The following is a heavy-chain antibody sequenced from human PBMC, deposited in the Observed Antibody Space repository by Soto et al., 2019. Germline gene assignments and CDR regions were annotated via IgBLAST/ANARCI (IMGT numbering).Heavy chain of an antibody. D-gene: IGHD2-21*02. CDR1: GFTFSPYT. V-gene: IGHV3-30-3*01. CDR2: ISYDGSDK. CDR3: ARGGGCCGADCYKGGIDY. J-gene: IGHJ4*02. Sequence: QVQLVESGGGVVQPGRSLRLSCAASGFTFSPYTMHWVRQTPGKGLEWVAVISYDGSDKYYADSVRGRFTISRDNSKNTLFLQMNSLRADDTALYYCARGGGCCGADCYKGGIDYWGQGTLVTVSS.